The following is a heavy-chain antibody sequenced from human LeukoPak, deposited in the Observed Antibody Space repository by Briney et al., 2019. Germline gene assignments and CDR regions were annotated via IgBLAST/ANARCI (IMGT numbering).Heavy chain of an antibody. CDR1: GFTFSSYA. Sequence: GGSLRFSCAASGFTFSSYAMSWVRQAPGKGLEWVSAISGSGGSTYYADSVKGRFTISRDNSKNTLYLQMNSLRAEDTAVYYCAKDLEGYCSSTSCQNWDYWGQGTLVTVSS. CDR2: ISGSGGST. CDR3: AKDLEGYCSSTSCQNWDY. V-gene: IGHV3-23*01. J-gene: IGHJ4*02. D-gene: IGHD2-2*01.